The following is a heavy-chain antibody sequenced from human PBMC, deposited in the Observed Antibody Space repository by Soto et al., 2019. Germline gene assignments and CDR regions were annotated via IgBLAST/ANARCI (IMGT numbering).Heavy chain of an antibody. V-gene: IGHV4-39*01. CDR3: AGRRARDYYSDS. D-gene: IGHD3-10*01. Sequence: SETLSLTCTVSGGSVSSSSYYWGWIRQPPGKGLEWIGTIYYTGSTSYSPSLKRRVTISVDTSKTQFSLNLSSVTATDTAVYYCAGRRARDYYSDSWGQGTLVTVSS. CDR1: GGSVSSSSYY. J-gene: IGHJ4*02. CDR2: IYYTGST.